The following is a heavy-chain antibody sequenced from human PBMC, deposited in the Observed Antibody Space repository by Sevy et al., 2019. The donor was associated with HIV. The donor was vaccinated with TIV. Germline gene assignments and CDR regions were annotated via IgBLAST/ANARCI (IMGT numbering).Heavy chain of an antibody. J-gene: IGHJ4*02. Sequence: SETLSLTCTVSGGSINSYYWNYIRQPPGKGLEWIGYIYHDGTTNLNPSLRSRITMSVDPSKNQYSRKLRSVTAAASAVYSCARDRGVRASGLGVWGQGILVTVSS. CDR3: ARDRGVRASGLGV. CDR1: GGSINSYY. V-gene: IGHV4-59*01. CDR2: IYHDGTT. D-gene: IGHD3-16*01.